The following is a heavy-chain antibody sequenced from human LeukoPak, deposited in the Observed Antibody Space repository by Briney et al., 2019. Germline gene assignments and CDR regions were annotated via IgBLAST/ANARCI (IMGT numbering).Heavy chain of an antibody. CDR3: ASRTGVY. CDR1: GFTLSSYW. CDR2: INTDGSST. Sequence: GGSLRLSCAASGFTLSSYWMHWVRQAPGKGLVWVSRINTDGSSTNYADSVKGRFTISRDNAMNTLYLQMNNLRAEDTAVYYCASRTGVYWGQGTLVSVSS. D-gene: IGHD1-14*01. J-gene: IGHJ4*02. V-gene: IGHV3-74*01.